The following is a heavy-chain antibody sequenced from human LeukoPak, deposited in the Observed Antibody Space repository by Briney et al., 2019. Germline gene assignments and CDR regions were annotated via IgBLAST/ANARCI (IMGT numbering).Heavy chain of an antibody. D-gene: IGHD7-27*01. CDR2: INLKSGGT. CDR1: GYTFTGYY. V-gene: IGHV1-2*02. J-gene: IGHJ5*02. Sequence: ASVKVSCKASGYTFTGYYMHWVRQAPGQGLEWMGWINLKSGGTSYAQNFQGRVTMTRDTSISTAYMELSSLRSGDTAVYYCAVPPILGITGWIDPWGQGTLVTVSS. CDR3: AVPPILGITGWIDP.